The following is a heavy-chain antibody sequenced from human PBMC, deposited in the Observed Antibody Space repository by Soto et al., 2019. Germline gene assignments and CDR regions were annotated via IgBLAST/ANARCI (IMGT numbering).Heavy chain of an antibody. CDR1: GFTFSSYG. CDR2: ISYDGSNK. D-gene: IGHD3-10*01. CDR3: AKDFRAGRNPTRRTPTSPLDY. V-gene: IGHV3-30*18. Sequence: PGGSLRLSCAASGFTFSSYGMHWVRQAPGKGLEWVAVISYDGSNKYYADSVKGRFTISRDNSKNTLYLQMNSLRAEDTAVYYCAKDFRAGRNPTRRTPTSPLDYWGQGTLVTVSS. J-gene: IGHJ4*02.